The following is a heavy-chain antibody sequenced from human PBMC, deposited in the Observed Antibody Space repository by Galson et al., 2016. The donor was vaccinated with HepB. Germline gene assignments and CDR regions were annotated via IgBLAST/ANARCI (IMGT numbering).Heavy chain of an antibody. D-gene: IGHD3-22*01. Sequence: SLRLSCAASGFSFSSYSMNWVRQAPGKGLEWVSSISSSSSYIYYADSVKGRFTISRDNAKNSLYLQMNSLRAEDTAVYYCARGVGGYYYDSSGYLDAFDIWGQGTMVTVSS. CDR1: GFSFSSYS. CDR2: ISSSSSYI. CDR3: ARGVGGYYYDSSGYLDAFDI. V-gene: IGHV3-21*01. J-gene: IGHJ3*02.